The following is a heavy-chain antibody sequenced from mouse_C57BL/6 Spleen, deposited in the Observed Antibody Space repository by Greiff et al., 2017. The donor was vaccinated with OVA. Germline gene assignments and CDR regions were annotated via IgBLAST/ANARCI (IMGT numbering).Heavy chain of an antibody. J-gene: IGHJ4*01. Sequence: DVKLVESGGGLVQPGGSLSLSCAASGFTFTDYYMSWVRQPPGKALEWLGFIRNKANGYTTEYSASVKGRFTISRENSQSILYLQMNALRAEDSATYYCARLLSVYYAMDYWGQGTSVTVSS. CDR3: ARLLSVYYAMDY. D-gene: IGHD2-1*01. CDR2: IRNKANGYTT. V-gene: IGHV7-3*01. CDR1: GFTFTDYY.